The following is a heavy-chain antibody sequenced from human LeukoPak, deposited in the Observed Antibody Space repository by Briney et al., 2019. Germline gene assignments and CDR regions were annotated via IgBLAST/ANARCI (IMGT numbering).Heavy chain of an antibody. D-gene: IGHD3-22*01. CDR2: ISYDGSNK. CDR1: GFTFSSYG. Sequence: GGSLRLSCAASGFTFSSYGMQWVRQAPGKGLEWVAVISYDGSNKYYADSVKGRFTISRDNSKNTLYLQMNSLRAEDTAVYYCARVYYYDSSGYSILGLGADYWGQGTLVTVSS. J-gene: IGHJ4*02. CDR3: ARVYYYDSSGYSILGLGADY. V-gene: IGHV3-30*03.